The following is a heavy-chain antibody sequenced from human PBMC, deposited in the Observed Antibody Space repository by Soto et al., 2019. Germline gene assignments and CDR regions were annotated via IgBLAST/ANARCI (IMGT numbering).Heavy chain of an antibody. CDR3: ARDGGFCGGDCYSPY. Sequence: GESLKISCAASGFTFSSYWMHWVRQAPGKGLVWVSRINSDGSGTSYADSVKGRFTISRDNAKNTLYLQMNSLRAEDTAVYYCARDGGFCGGDCYSPYWGQGTLVTVSS. CDR1: GFTFSSYW. J-gene: IGHJ4*02. V-gene: IGHV3-74*01. CDR2: INSDGSGT. D-gene: IGHD2-21*02.